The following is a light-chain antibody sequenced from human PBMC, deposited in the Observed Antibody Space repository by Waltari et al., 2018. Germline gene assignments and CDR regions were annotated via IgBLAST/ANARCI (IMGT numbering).Light chain of an antibody. CDR2: KAN. Sequence: QTVVTQEPSLSVSPGGTVTLTCALSSGSLSTTSYATWYQQTPGQATSTLLYKANARSAGVPDRFSGSILGNTAALTSTGAQADDESDYYCALYMGSGIWVFGGGTRLTVL. J-gene: IGLJ3*02. CDR3: ALYMGSGIWV. CDR1: SGSLSTTSY. V-gene: IGLV8-61*01.